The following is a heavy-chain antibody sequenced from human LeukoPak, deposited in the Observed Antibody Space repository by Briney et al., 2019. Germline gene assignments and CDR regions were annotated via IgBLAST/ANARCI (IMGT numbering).Heavy chain of an antibody. CDR2: IYYSGST. Sequence: SETLSLTCTVSGGSISSYYWSWIRQPPGKGLEWIGYIYYSGSTNYNPSLKSRVTISVDTSKNQFSLKLSSVAAADTAVYYCASSPVMTATRLFDYWGQGTLVTVSS. J-gene: IGHJ4*02. D-gene: IGHD2-21*02. V-gene: IGHV4-59*01. CDR3: ASSPVMTATRLFDY. CDR1: GGSISSYY.